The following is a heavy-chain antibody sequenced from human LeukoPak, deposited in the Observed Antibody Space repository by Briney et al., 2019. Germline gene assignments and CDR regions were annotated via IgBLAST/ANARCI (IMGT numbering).Heavy chain of an antibody. D-gene: IGHD2-15*01. J-gene: IGHJ6*02. CDR1: GGSIRSSRYY. V-gene: IGHV4-39*01. CDR3: ARRGHLYCSGGSCDPPGMDV. Sequence: SETLSLTCTVSGGSIRSSRYYWAWIRQPPGKGLEWIGSIYYSGRTYYNPSLKSRVTISVDTSKNQFSLKLSSVTAADTAVYYCARRGHLYCSGGSCDPPGMDVWGQGTTVTVSS. CDR2: IYYSGRT.